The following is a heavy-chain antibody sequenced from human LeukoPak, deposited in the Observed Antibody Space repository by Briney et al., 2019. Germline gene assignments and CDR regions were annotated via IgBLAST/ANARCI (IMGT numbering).Heavy chain of an antibody. Sequence: GGSLRLSCTASGFPFSSYAMHWVRQAPGKGLEWVAVISSDGRDKYHADSVKGRFTVSRDNAKNTLYLQMNSLRAEDTAVYYCARDFVEFDYWGQGTLVTVSS. J-gene: IGHJ4*02. CDR2: ISSDGRDK. CDR1: GFPFSSYA. CDR3: ARDFVEFDY. D-gene: IGHD6-6*01. V-gene: IGHV3-30*04.